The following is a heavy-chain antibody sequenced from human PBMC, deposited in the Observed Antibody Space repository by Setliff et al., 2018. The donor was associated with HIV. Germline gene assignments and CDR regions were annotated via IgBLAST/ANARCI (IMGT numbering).Heavy chain of an antibody. CDR1: GHTFTSYD. CDR2: MNPNSGNT. D-gene: IGHD6-13*01. Sequence: VKVSCKASGHTFTSYDINWVRQATGRGLEWRGWMNPNSGNTGYAQKFQGRVTMTRNTSISTAYMELSSLRSEDSAVYYCASSWSRVPYYGLDVWGQGTTVTVSS. CDR3: ASSWSRVPYYGLDV. V-gene: IGHV1-8*01. J-gene: IGHJ6*02.